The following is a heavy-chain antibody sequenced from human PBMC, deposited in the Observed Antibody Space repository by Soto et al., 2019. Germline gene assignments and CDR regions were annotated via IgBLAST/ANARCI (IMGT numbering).Heavy chain of an antibody. CDR3: ARDNNYYGSGSPTPGGWFDP. V-gene: IGHV1-2*04. Sequence: ASVKVSCKASGYTFTGYYMHWVRQAPGQGLELMGWINPNSGGTNYAQKFQGWVTMTRDTSISTAYMELSRLRSDDTAVYYCARDNNYYGSGSPTPGGWFDPWGQGTLVTVSS. D-gene: IGHD3-10*01. CDR1: GYTFTGYY. CDR2: INPNSGGT. J-gene: IGHJ5*02.